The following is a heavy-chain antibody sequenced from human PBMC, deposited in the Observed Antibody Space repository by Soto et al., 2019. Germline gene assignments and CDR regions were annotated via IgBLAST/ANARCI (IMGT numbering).Heavy chain of an antibody. J-gene: IGHJ4*02. CDR3: ACTRRWLSFDS. CDR1: GDSISTNY. Sequence: QVQLQESGPGLVKPSETLSLTCTVSGDSISTNYWSWIRQPPGKGLEWIGNIYYSGSTHYNPSLKSRVTISLYTAKNVCSLKLSSVTAADTAVYYCACTRRWLSFDSWGPGTLVTVSS. D-gene: IGHD3-22*01. V-gene: IGHV4-59*01. CDR2: IYYSGST.